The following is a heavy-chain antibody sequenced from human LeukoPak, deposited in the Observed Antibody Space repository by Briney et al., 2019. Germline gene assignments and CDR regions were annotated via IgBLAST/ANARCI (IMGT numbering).Heavy chain of an antibody. CDR2: IYYSGST. D-gene: IGHD1-26*01. CDR1: GGSISSYY. CDR3: AREWVVGAMGFDY. J-gene: IGHJ4*02. Sequence: PSETLSLTCTVSGGSISSYYWSWIRQPPGKGLEWIGYIYYSGSTNYNPSLKSRVTISVDTSKNQFSLKLSSVTAAVTAVYYCAREWVVGAMGFDYWGQGTLVTVSS. V-gene: IGHV4-59*01.